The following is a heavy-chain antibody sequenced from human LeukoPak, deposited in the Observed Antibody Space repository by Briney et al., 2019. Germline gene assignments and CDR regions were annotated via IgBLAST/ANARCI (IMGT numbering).Heavy chain of an antibody. CDR2: ISGSGGST. CDR3: AKARHIVVVTAIPFDY. CDR1: RFTFSSYA. D-gene: IGHD2-21*02. J-gene: IGHJ4*02. Sequence: GRSLRLSCAASRFTFSSYAMSWVRQAPRKGLEWVSAISGSGGSTYYADSVKGRFTISRDNSKNTLYLQINSLRAEDTAVYCCAKARHIVVVTAIPFDYWGQGTLVTVSS. V-gene: IGHV3-23*01.